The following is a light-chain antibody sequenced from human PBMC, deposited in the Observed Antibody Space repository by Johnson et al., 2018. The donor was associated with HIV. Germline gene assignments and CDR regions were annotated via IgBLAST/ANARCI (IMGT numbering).Light chain of an antibody. CDR1: SSNIGNNY. J-gene: IGLJ1*01. CDR3: GTWDGSLSAGV. Sequence: TQPPSVSAAPGQQVTISCSGSSSNIGNNYVFWYQQLPGTAPKLLIYENNKRPSGIPDRFSGSKSGTSTTLGITGLQTGDEADYYCGTWDGSLSAGVCGTGTKVTVL. V-gene: IGLV1-51*02. CDR2: ENN.